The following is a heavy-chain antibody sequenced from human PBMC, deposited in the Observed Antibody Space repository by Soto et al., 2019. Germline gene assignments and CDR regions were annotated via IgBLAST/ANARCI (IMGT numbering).Heavy chain of an antibody. CDR3: ARRAHDFWSGYYTGMEGYFDY. CDR2: ISSSGSTI. V-gene: IGHV3-11*01. D-gene: IGHD3-3*01. Sequence: GGSLRLSCAASGFTFSDYYMSWIRQAPGKGLEWVSYISSSGSTIYYADSVKGRFTISRDNAKNSLYLQMNSLRAEDTAVYYCARRAHDFWSGYYTGMEGYFDYWGQGTLVTVSS. CDR1: GFTFSDYY. J-gene: IGHJ4*02.